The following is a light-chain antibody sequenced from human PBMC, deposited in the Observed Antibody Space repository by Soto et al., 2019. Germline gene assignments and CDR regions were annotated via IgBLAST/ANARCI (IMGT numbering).Light chain of an antibody. Sequence: DIQMTQSPSTLSASVGDRVTITCRASESIRSWLAWYQQKPGKAPKLLIYKASSLESGVPSRFSGSGSGTEFTLTISSLQTDDFATYYCQQYNSYSLTFGGGTKVEIK. CDR3: QQYNSYSLT. V-gene: IGKV1-5*03. CDR2: KAS. CDR1: ESIRSW. J-gene: IGKJ4*01.